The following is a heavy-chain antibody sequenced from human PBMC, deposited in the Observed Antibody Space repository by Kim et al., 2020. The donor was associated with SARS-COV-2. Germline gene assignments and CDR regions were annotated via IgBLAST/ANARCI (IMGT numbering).Heavy chain of an antibody. CDR3: ARSARGGYGSPVWFDP. V-gene: IGHV3-30*04. J-gene: IGHJ5*02. D-gene: IGHD3-10*01. CDR1: GFTFSSYT. CDR2: ISYDRSNK. Sequence: GGSLRLSCAASGFTFSSYTMHWVRQAPGKGLEWVSVISYDRSNKYYADSVKGRFTISRDNSKNTLYLQMNSLRAEDTAVYYCARSARGGYGSPVWFDPWGQGTMVTVSS.